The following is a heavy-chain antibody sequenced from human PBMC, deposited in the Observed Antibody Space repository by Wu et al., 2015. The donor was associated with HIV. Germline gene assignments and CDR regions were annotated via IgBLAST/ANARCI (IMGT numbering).Heavy chain of an antibody. CDR1: GYIFAGYY. Sequence: QVQLVQSGAEVKKPGASVKVSCKASGYIFAGYYMEWVRQTPGRGLEWMGWIDPRSGGTNYAQKFRGRVTLTRDTSLRTAYMELSSLRSDDTAVYYCATDNGSGIFWGKGTVVTVSA. J-gene: IGHJ4*02. V-gene: IGHV1-2*02. CDR3: ATDNGSGIF. D-gene: IGHD6-25*01. CDR2: IDPRSGGT.